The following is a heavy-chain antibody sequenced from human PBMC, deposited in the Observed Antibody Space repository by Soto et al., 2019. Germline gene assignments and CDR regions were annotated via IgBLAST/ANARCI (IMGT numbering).Heavy chain of an antibody. V-gene: IGHV1-69*12. CDR2: IIPFFGTT. D-gene: IGHD1-7*01. Sequence: QVQLVQSGAEVKKPGSSVKVSCKASGGTFSSYAISWVRQAPGQGLEWMGGIIPFFGTTNYAQKFQGRVTITADESTSTAYMELSSLTSEDTALYYCARANAGELWEEAYFDYWGQGTLVTVSP. CDR3: ARANAGELWEEAYFDY. J-gene: IGHJ4*02. CDR1: GGTFSSYA.